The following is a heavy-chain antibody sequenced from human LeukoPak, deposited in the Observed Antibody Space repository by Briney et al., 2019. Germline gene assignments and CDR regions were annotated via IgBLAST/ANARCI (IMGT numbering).Heavy chain of an antibody. CDR3: AREGGRQWLVSGALDS. V-gene: IGHV4-61*01. J-gene: IGHJ5*01. Sequence: SETLSLTCTVSDDSVSSSRYYWTWIRQPPGKGLVWIGYIYHGSATYNPSLESRVTLSMDTSKNQYSLKMTSVTAADTAVYYCAREGGRQWLVSGALDSWGQGTLVTVSS. D-gene: IGHD6-19*01. CDR1: DDSVSSSRYY. CDR2: IYHGSA.